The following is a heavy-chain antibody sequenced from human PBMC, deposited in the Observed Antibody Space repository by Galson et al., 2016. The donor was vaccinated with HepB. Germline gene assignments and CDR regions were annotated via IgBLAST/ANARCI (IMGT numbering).Heavy chain of an antibody. D-gene: IGHD5-12*01. CDR3: ARVRSGYSGYANPYYYGMDV. CDR2: TYYRSKWYN. J-gene: IGHJ6*02. Sequence: CAISGDSVSSHSATWNWIRQSPSRGLEWLGRTYYRSKWYNDHALSVKSRITINPDTSKNQFSLQLNSVTPEDTAVYYCARVRSGYSGYANPYYYGMDVWGQGTTITVSS. V-gene: IGHV6-1*01. CDR1: GDSVSSHSAT.